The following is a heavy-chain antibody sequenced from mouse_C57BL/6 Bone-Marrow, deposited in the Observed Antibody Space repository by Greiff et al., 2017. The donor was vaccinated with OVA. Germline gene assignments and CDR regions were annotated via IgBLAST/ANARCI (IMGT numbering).Heavy chain of an antibody. CDR2: ISDGGSYT. V-gene: IGHV5-4*01. CDR1: GFTFSSYA. CDR3: ARDYYGSRNWYFDV. D-gene: IGHD1-1*01. J-gene: IGHJ1*03. Sequence: EVQGVESGGGLVKPGGSLKLSCAASGFTFSSYAMSWVRQTPEKRLEWVATISDGGSYTYYPDHVKGRFTISRDNAKNNLYLQMSHLKSEDTAMYYCARDYYGSRNWYFDVWGTGTTVTVSS.